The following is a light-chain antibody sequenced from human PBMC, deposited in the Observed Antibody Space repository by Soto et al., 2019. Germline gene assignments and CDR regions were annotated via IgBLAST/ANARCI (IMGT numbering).Light chain of an antibody. Sequence: IVMTQSPVTLSVSPGEIATLSCRASQSVSSNLAWYQQRPGQAPRLLMYAASTPATGIPARFSGSGSGTEFSLTISGLQSEDFVVYFCQQYDNWPLTFGGGTTVEMK. CDR2: AAS. V-gene: IGKV3-15*01. CDR1: QSVSSN. J-gene: IGKJ4*01. CDR3: QQYDNWPLT.